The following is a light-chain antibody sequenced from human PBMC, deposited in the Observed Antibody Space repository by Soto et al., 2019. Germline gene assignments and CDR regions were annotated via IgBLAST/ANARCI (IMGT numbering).Light chain of an antibody. V-gene: IGLV2-8*01. CDR3: SSYAGSNRV. CDR2: EVS. Sequence: QSVLTQPASASGSPGESVTISCTGTSSDVGDYNYVSWYQQHPGKAPKLMIYEVSKRPSGVPDRFSGSKSGNTASLTVSGLQAEDEADYYCSSYAGSNRVFGTGTKVTVL. J-gene: IGLJ1*01. CDR1: SSDVGDYNY.